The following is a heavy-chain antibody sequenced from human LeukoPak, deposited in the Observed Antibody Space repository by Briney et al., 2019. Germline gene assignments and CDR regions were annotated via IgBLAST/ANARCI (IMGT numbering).Heavy chain of an antibody. CDR1: GGSINSYY. CDR2: IFTTGGA. CDR3: VRDGPSWGLL. D-gene: IGHD7-27*01. V-gene: IGHV4-4*07. Sequence: SETLSLTCTVSGGSINSYYWSWIRQPPGKGLEWIGRIFTTGGANYNPSLKSRVTMSLDTSKNLFSLKLNSVTAADTAVYYCVRDGPSWGLLWGQGALVTVSS. J-gene: IGHJ4*02.